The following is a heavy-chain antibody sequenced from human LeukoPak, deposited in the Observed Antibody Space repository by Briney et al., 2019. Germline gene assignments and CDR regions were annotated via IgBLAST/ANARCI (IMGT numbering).Heavy chain of an antibody. CDR2: ISYDGSNK. D-gene: IGHD3-3*01. V-gene: IGHV3-30-3*01. CDR3: ARDGHVLRFLEWKPPYYGMDV. Sequence: GGSLRLSCAASGFTFSSYAMHWVRQAPGKGLEWVAVISYDGSNKYYADSVKGRFTISRDNSKNTLYLQMNSLRAEDTAVYYCARDGHVLRFLEWKPPYYGMDVWGRGTTVTVSS. CDR1: GFTFSSYA. J-gene: IGHJ6*02.